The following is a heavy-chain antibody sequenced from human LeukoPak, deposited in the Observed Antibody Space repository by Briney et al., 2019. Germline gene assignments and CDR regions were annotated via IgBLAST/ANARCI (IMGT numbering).Heavy chain of an antibody. V-gene: IGHV3-21*01. CDR1: GFTFSHYP. D-gene: IGHD4-11*01. CDR2: ITSSSSHI. Sequence: GGSLRLSCAACGFTFSHYPIGWVRQAPGKGLERVASITSSSSHIYYADSVKGRFTISRDNAKNEVYLQMNSLRGEDTAIYYCARVMMGATVTTFHYYCMDVWGVGTAVTVSS. J-gene: IGHJ6*03. CDR3: ARVMMGATVTTFHYYCMDV.